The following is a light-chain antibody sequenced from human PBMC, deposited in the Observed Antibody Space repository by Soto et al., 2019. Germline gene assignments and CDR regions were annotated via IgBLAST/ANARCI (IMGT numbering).Light chain of an antibody. J-gene: IGKJ4*01. V-gene: IGKV3-11*01. CDR1: QSVGNF. Sequence: ENVLTQSPATLSLSPGERATLSCRASQSVGNFLAWHQQKPGQAPRLLIYDASNRATGIPARFSGSGSGTDFTLTISSLEPEDFAVYYCKQRSTWPLTFGGGTKVDIK. CDR2: DAS. CDR3: KQRSTWPLT.